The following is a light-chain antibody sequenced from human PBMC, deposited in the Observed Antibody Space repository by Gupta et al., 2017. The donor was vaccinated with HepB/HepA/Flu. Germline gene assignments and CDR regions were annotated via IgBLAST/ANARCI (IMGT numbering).Light chain of an antibody. V-gene: IGKV3-15*01. CDR2: GAS. J-gene: IGKJ1*01. CDR1: QTVSSN. Sequence: EIVMTQSPATLSVSPGERVTLSCRASQTVSSNLAWYQQKPGQAPRLLIYGASTRATGIPARFSGSGSGTEFTLTISSLQSEDSAVYYCQQYNTWRTFGQGTKVEIK. CDR3: QQYNTWRT.